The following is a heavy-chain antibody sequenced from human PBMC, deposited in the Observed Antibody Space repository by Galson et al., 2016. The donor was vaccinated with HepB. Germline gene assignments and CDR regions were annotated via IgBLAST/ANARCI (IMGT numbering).Heavy chain of an antibody. CDR2: INSNGGRT. V-gene: IGHV3-64D*06. CDR3: VKEGYQELSDGAFDI. J-gene: IGHJ3*02. D-gene: IGHD2-2*01. Sequence: SLRLSCAASGFTFSSYSMHWVRQAPGKGLEYVSGINSNGGRTYYTDPEKGRFTLSRDNSKNTLYLQMSSLRIEDTAVYFCVKEGYQELSDGAFDIWGQGTMVTVSS. CDR1: GFTFSSYS.